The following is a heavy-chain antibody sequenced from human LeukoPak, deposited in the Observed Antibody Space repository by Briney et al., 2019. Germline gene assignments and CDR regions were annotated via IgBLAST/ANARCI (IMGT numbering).Heavy chain of an antibody. Sequence: SETLSLSCAVYGGSFSSYYWGWIRQPPGKGLEWIGSIYYSGSTYYNPSLKSRVTISVDTSKNQFSLKLSSVTAADTAVYYCASLPYDSSGYYFLDYWGQGTLVTVSS. D-gene: IGHD3-22*01. CDR2: IYYSGST. V-gene: IGHV4-39*01. CDR1: GGSFSSYY. CDR3: ASLPYDSSGYYFLDY. J-gene: IGHJ4*02.